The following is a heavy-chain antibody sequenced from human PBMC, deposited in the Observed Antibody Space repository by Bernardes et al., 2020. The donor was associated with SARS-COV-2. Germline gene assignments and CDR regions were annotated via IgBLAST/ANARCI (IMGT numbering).Heavy chain of an antibody. CDR2: ISAYNGVT. V-gene: IGHV1-18*01. J-gene: IGHJ4*02. CDR3: ARALAAAGLDFDY. D-gene: IGHD6-13*01. Sequence: ASVKASCKAFGYTLSNYGIGWVRQVPGQGLEWMGWISAYNGVTNYAQKLQGRVTMTTDTSTSTAYMELRSLRSDDTAVYYCARALAAAGLDFDYWGQGTLVTVSS. CDR1: GYTLSNYG.